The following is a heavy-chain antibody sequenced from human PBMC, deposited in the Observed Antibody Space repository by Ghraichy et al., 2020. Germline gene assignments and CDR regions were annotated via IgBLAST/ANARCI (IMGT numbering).Heavy chain of an antibody. CDR2: IDAGNGNT. CDR1: GYTFTSYA. CDR3: ARPQRGCYNLFDY. Sequence: ASVKVSCKASGYTFTSYAMHWVRQAPGQRLECMGWIDAGNGNTKYSQKFQGRVTISRDTSASTAYLELSSLRSEDTAVYYCARPQRGCYNLFDYWGQGTLVTVSS. V-gene: IGHV1-3*01. D-gene: IGHD5-24*01. J-gene: IGHJ4*02.